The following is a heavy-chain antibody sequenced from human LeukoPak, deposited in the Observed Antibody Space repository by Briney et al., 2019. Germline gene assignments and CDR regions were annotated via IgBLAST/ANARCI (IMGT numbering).Heavy chain of an antibody. V-gene: IGHV3-49*04. CDR2: IRRKTSGGTT. CDR3: TRVFRRDGYNSIDY. CDR1: GFTFGDYE. J-gene: IGHJ4*02. D-gene: IGHD5-24*01. Sequence: PGGSLRLSCTASGFTFGDYEMIWVRQAPGKGLEWVGFIRRKTSGGTTEYAASVKGRFIISRDDSKGIAYLQMNSLKTEDTALYYCTRVFRRDGYNSIDYWGQGTLVTVSS.